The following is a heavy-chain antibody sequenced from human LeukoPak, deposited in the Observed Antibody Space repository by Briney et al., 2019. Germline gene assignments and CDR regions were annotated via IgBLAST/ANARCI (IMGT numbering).Heavy chain of an antibody. CDR2: INPNSGGT. J-gene: IGHJ4*02. V-gene: IGHV1-2*02. CDR1: GYIFTGYY. Sequence: GASVKASCKASGYIFTGYYMHWVRQAPGQGLEWMGWINPNSGGTNYAQKFQGRVTMTRDTSISTAYMELSRLRSDDTAVYYCARVGSILRYFDWPVDYWGQGTLVTVSS. D-gene: IGHD3-9*01. CDR3: ARVGSILRYFDWPVDY.